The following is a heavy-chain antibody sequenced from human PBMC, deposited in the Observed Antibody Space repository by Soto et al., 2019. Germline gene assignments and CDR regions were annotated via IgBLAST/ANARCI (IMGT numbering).Heavy chain of an antibody. V-gene: IGHV3-23*01. Sequence: GGSLRLSCAASGFTFSSYAMSWVRQAPGKGLEWVSAISGSGGSTYYADSVKGRFTISRDNSKNTLYLQMNSLRAEDTAVYYCAKDLTSSSWYLPYYYYGMDVWGQGTTVTVSS. D-gene: IGHD6-13*01. CDR3: AKDLTSSSWYLPYYYYGMDV. J-gene: IGHJ6*02. CDR2: ISGSGGST. CDR1: GFTFSSYA.